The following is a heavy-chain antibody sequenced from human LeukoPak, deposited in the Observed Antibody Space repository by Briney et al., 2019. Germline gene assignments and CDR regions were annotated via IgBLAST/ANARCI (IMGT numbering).Heavy chain of an antibody. J-gene: IGHJ4*02. V-gene: IGHV1-8*01. Sequence: ASVKVSCKASGYTFTSYDINWVRQATGQGLEWMGWMNPNSGNTGYAQKFQGRVTMTRSTSISTAYMELSSLRSEDTAVYYCARGITLLNAFDYWGQGTLVTVSS. D-gene: IGHD1-20*01. CDR3: ARGITLLNAFDY. CDR2: MNPNSGNT. CDR1: GYTFTSYD.